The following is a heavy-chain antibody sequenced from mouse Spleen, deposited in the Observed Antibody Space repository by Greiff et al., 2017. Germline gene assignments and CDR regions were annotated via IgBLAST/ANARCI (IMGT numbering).Heavy chain of an antibody. Sequence: HLVESGPELVKPGASVKMSCKASGYTFTSYVMHWVKQKPGQGLEWIGYINPYNDGTKYNEKFKGKATLTSDKSSSTAYMELSSLTSEDSAVYYCARSSYGNYYYAMDYWGQGTSVTVSS. D-gene: IGHD2-10*02. CDR3: ARSSYGNYYYAMDY. J-gene: IGHJ4*01. CDR1: GYTFTSYV. CDR2: INPYNDGT. V-gene: IGHV1-14*01.